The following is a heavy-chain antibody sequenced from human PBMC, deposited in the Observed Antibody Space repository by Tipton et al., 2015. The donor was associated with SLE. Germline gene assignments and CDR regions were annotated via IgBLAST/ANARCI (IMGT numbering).Heavy chain of an antibody. V-gene: IGHV3-48*03. J-gene: IGHJ4*02. CDR3: ARMDRRDGPFGYFDY. Sequence: GSLRLSCAASGFTFSTFAMHWVRQAPGKGLEWISYISSGGDDIYYKDSVKGRFTISRGNAKNSLYLQMNSLRAEDTAVYYCARMDRRDGPFGYFDYWGQGTLVTVSS. D-gene: IGHD5-24*01. CDR2: ISSGGDDI. CDR1: GFTFSTFA.